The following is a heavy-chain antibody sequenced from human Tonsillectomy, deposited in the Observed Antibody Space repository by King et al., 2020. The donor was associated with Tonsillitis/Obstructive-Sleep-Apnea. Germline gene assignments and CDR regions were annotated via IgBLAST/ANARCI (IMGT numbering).Heavy chain of an antibody. Sequence: VQLVESGGGLVQPGGSLRLSCAASGFTFSGYWMHWVRQAPGKGLVWVSRINSDGTSTKYADSVKGRFTISRDNAQNTLYLQMNSLRAEDTAVYYCAREASIGLIVYYSYMAVWGKGTTVTVSS. D-gene: IGHD2-8*01. J-gene: IGHJ6*03. CDR2: INSDGTST. CDR1: GFTFSGYW. V-gene: IGHV3-74*03. CDR3: AREASIGLIVYYSYMAV.